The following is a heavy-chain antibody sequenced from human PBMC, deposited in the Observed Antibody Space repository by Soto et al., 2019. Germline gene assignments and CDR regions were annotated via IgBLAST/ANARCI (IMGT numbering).Heavy chain of an antibody. V-gene: IGHV1-8*01. CDR1: GYTFTSYD. CDR3: ERVLNTKGEDY. J-gene: IGHJ4*02. D-gene: IGHD2-8*01. CDR2: MNPNSGNT. Sequence: QVQLVQSGAEVKKPGASVKVSCKASGYTFTSYDINWVRQATGQGLEWMGWMNPNSGNTGYAQKFQGRVTMTRNTSVRTSYMELSSVGSEDTTVYYGERVLNTKGEDYWGQGTLVTVSS.